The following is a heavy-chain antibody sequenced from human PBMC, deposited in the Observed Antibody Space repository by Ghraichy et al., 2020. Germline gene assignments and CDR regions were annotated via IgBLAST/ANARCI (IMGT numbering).Heavy chain of an antibody. Sequence: SVKVSCKASGGTFSSYAISWVRQAPGQGLEWMGGIIPIFGTANYAQKFQGRVTITADESTSTAYMELSSLRSEDTAVYYCAREGVGYCSSTSCYTYGHYYYYMDVWGKGTTVTVSS. CDR2: IIPIFGTA. CDR1: GGTFSSYA. J-gene: IGHJ6*03. V-gene: IGHV1-69*13. CDR3: AREGVGYCSSTSCYTYGHYYYYMDV. D-gene: IGHD2-2*02.